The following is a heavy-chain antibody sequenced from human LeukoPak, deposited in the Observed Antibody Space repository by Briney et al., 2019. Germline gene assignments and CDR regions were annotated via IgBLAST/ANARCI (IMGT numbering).Heavy chain of an antibody. J-gene: IGHJ3*02. CDR1: GFTFSSSA. D-gene: IGHD4-17*01. Sequence: PGGSLRLSCAASGFTFSSSAMSWVRQAPGKGLEWVSVISASGGSTYYADSVKGRFTISRDNSKKTLYLQMNSLRAEDAAVYYCARGRGYGDYASLGVRAFDIWGQGTMVTVSS. CDR2: ISASGGST. V-gene: IGHV3-23*01. CDR3: ARGRGYGDYASLGVRAFDI.